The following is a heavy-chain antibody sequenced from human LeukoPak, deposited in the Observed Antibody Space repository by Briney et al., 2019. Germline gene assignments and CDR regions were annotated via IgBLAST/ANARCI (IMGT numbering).Heavy chain of an antibody. V-gene: IGHV4-59*01. CDR2: IYYIGST. J-gene: IGHJ5*02. D-gene: IGHD3-22*01. CDR1: GGSISSYY. CDR3: ARGLRYYYDSSGSLNWFDP. Sequence: DPSETLSLTCTISGGSISSYYWSWIRQPPGKGLEWIGYIYYIGSTNYNPSLKSRVTISINTSKNQFSLKLSSVTAADTAVYYCARGLRYYYDSSGSLNWFDPWGQGTLVTVSS.